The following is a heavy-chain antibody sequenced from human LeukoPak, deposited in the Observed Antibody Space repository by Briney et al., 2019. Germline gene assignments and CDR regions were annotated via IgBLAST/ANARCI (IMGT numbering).Heavy chain of an antibody. CDR3: VRVPY. Sequence: GGSLRLSCEASGFTFNTYYMHWVRQAPGKGLVWVSRTSGDGSTTIYADPVKGRFTISRDNAKNSLYLQMNSLRADDTAVYYCVRVPYWGQGTLVTVSS. V-gene: IGHV3-74*01. CDR1: GFTFNTYY. J-gene: IGHJ4*02. CDR2: TSGDGSTT.